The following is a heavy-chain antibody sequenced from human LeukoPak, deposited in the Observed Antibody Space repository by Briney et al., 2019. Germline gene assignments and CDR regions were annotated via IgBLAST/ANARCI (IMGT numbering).Heavy chain of an antibody. CDR3: AGSITAVGYYYYMVV. CDR1: GGTFSSYA. Sequence: GASVKVSCKAPGGTFSSYAISWVRQAPGQGLEWMGGIIPIFGTANYAQKFQGRVTITTDESTGTAYMELSSLRSEDTAFYYCAGSITAVGYYYYMVVWGKGTTVTVSS. D-gene: IGHD6-6*01. CDR2: IIPIFGTA. V-gene: IGHV1-69*05. J-gene: IGHJ6*03.